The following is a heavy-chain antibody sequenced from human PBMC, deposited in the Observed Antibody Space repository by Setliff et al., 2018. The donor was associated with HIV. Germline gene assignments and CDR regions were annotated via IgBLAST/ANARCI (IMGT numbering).Heavy chain of an antibody. J-gene: IGHJ5*02. CDR3: ARRTFGSGRFDP. Sequence: KTSETLSLTCTVSGDSMTSGSFYWSWVRQPAGKGLEWIGQVHSTLSTNYNPSLKSRLSISADTSKNQFSLNLRFVTAADTALYYCARRTFGSGRFDPWGQGTPVTV. CDR2: VHSTLST. V-gene: IGHV4-61*09. CDR1: GDSMTSGSFY. D-gene: IGHD6-19*01.